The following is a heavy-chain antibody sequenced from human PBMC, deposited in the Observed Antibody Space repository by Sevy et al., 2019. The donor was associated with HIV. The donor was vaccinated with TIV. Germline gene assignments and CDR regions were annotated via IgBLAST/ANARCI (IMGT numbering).Heavy chain of an antibody. Sequence: GGSLRLSCAASGFTFSSYWMSWVRQAPGKGLEWVANIKQDGSEKYYVDSVKGRFTISRDNAKNSPYLQMNSLRAEDTAVYYCARAPYYYDSSGYYQYYFDYWGQGTLVTVSS. V-gene: IGHV3-7*01. CDR1: GFTFSSYW. CDR2: IKQDGSEK. J-gene: IGHJ4*02. CDR3: ARAPYYYDSSGYYQYYFDY. D-gene: IGHD3-22*01.